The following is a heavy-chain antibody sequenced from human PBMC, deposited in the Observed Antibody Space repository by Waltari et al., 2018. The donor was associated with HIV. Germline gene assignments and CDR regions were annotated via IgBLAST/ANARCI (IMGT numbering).Heavy chain of an antibody. Sequence: QVQLQQWGTGLVLPSETLSLTCAVYGGSFTAYYWTWSRQSPGNGLEWIGEIDHSGSTNYNPSLKRRVTISVDASENQFSLKLTSVTAADTGLYYCARGPHTSIFGVVKYFQPWGQGTLVIVSS. J-gene: IGHJ1*01. CDR2: IDHSGST. D-gene: IGHD3-3*01. V-gene: IGHV4-34*02. CDR3: ARGPHTSIFGVVKYFQP. CDR1: GGSFTAYY.